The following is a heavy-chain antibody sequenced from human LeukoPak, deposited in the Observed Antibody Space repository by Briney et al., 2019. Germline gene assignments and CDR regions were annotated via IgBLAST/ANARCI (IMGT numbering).Heavy chain of an antibody. Sequence: PGRSLRLSCAASGFTFSSYGMHWVRQAPGKGLEWVAVISYDGSSKYYADSVKGRFTISRDNSKNTLYLQMNSLRAEDTAVYYCVKGAAADFYYYYYGMDVWGKGTTVTVSS. J-gene: IGHJ6*04. D-gene: IGHD6-13*01. CDR3: VKGAAADFYYYYYGMDV. CDR2: ISYDGSSK. V-gene: IGHV3-30*18. CDR1: GFTFSSYG.